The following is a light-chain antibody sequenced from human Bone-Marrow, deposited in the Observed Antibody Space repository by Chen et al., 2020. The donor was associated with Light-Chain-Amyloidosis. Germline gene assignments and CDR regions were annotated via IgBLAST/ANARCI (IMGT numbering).Light chain of an antibody. CDR2: RDT. CDR1: DLPTKY. CDR3: QSADSSGTYEVI. J-gene: IGLJ2*01. Sequence: SYELTQPPSVSVSPGQTARITCSGDDLPTKYAYWYQQKPGQAPVLVIHRDTERPSGLSERFTGSSSGSTATLTISRVQAEDEADYRCQSADSSGTYEVIFGGGTKLTVL. V-gene: IGLV3-25*03.